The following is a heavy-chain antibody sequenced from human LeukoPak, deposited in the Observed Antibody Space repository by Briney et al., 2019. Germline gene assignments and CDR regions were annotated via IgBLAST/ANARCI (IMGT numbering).Heavy chain of an antibody. CDR3: ARDGRFLEWSNAFDI. D-gene: IGHD3-3*01. CDR2: ISAYNGNT. Sequence: ASVKVSCKASGYTFTSYGISWVRQAPGQGLEWMGWISAYNGNTNYAQKLQGRVTMTTDTSTSTAYMELRSLRSDDTAVYYCARDGRFLEWSNAFDIWGQGTMVTVSS. J-gene: IGHJ3*02. CDR1: GYTFTSYG. V-gene: IGHV1-18*01.